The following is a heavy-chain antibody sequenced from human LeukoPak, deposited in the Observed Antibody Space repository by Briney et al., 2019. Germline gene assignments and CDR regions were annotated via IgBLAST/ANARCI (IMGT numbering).Heavy chain of an antibody. V-gene: IGHV4-39*01. D-gene: IGHD2-21*02. CDR2: IYYSGNT. CDR1: GGSISSSSYS. Sequence: SETLSLTCSVSGGSISSSSYSWGWIRQPPGKGLEWIGKIYYSGNTYYNPSLKSRVTISVDTSKNQLSLRLSAVTAADTAVYYCARHGPVVTATDAFDLWGQGTMVTVSS. J-gene: IGHJ3*01. CDR3: ARHGPVVTATDAFDL.